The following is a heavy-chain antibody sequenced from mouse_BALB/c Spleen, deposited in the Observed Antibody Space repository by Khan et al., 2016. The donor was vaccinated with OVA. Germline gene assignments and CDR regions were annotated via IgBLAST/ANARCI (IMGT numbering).Heavy chain of an antibody. Sequence: EVQLQESGPELVKPGASVKISCKASGYSFTGYFMNLVMQSHGKSLEWIGRINPHIGETFYNQKFKDKATLTVDDSSRLAHMELRRLASEDSAVYYCARKNGSDFDYWGQGTTLTVSS. CDR1: GYSFTGYF. CDR3: ARKNGSDFDY. D-gene: IGHD1-1*01. CDR2: INPHIGET. V-gene: IGHV1-20*02. J-gene: IGHJ2*01.